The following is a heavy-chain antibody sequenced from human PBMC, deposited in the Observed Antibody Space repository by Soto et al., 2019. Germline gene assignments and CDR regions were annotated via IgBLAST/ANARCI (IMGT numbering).Heavy chain of an antibody. CDR1: GFTLSDYY. CDR2: ISSSGNTI. Sequence: GGSLRLSCAASGFTLSDYYMSWIRQAPGKGLECVSYISSSGNTIYYADSVKGRFTISRDNAKNPLSLQMNSLRVEDTAVYYCAGSGIYAYNYWGQGTLVTVSS. CDR3: AGSGIYAYNY. J-gene: IGHJ4*02. V-gene: IGHV3-11*01. D-gene: IGHD6-13*01.